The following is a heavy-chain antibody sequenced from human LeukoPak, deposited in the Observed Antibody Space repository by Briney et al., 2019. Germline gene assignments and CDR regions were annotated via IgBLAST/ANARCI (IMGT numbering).Heavy chain of an antibody. D-gene: IGHD3-10*01. Sequence: PGGSLRLSCAASGFTFNTYWMHWVRQAPGKGLVWVSRINSDGSSTAYADSVKGRFTFSRDNAKNTLYLQMNSLRAEDTAVYYCARDLRGSGSLDYWGRGTLVTVSS. CDR2: INSDGSST. J-gene: IGHJ4*02. CDR3: ARDLRGSGSLDY. V-gene: IGHV3-74*01. CDR1: GFTFNTYW.